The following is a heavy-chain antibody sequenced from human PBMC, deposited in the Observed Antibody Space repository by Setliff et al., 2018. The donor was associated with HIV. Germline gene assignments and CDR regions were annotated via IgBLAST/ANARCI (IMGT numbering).Heavy chain of an antibody. CDR1: ASSISSDYC. V-gene: IGHV4-38-2*01. J-gene: IGHJ6*03. CDR3: ARGIGLFYYYYYYMDV. D-gene: IGHD1-26*01. Sequence: PSETLSLTCAVSASSISSDYCWGWIRQPPGKGLEWIGSIYYSGSTYYNPSLKSRVTISVDTSKNQFSLKLSSVTAADTAVYYCARGIGLFYYYYYYMDVWGKGTTVTVSS. CDR2: IYYSGST.